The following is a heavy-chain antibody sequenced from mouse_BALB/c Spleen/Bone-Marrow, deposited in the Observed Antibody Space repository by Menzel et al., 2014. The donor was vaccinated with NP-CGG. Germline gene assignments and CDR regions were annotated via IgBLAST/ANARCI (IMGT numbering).Heavy chain of an antibody. CDR3: TRDAMDY. Sequence: QVHLQQSGPELVKPGASVRISCKASGYTFTAYYIHWVKQRPGQGLEWIGWIYPGNLNTKYNEKFKGKATLTADKSSSTAYMQLSSLTSEDSAVYFCTRDAMDYWGQGTSVTVSS. J-gene: IGHJ4*01. CDR2: IYPGNLNT. V-gene: IGHV1S56*01. CDR1: GYTFTAYY.